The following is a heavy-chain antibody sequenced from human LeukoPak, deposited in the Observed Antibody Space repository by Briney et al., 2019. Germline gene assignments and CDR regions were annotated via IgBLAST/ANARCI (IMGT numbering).Heavy chain of an antibody. D-gene: IGHD6-6*01. CDR1: GGSISSSSYY. CDR2: IYYSGST. J-gene: IGHJ5*02. CDR3: ARVVYIAARPAFDP. V-gene: IGHV4-39*07. Sequence: SETLSLTCTVSGGSISSSSYYWGWIRQPPGKGLEWIGSIYYSGSTNYNPSLKSRVTISVDTSKNQFSLKLSSVTAADTAVYYCARVVYIAARPAFDPWGQGTLVTVSS.